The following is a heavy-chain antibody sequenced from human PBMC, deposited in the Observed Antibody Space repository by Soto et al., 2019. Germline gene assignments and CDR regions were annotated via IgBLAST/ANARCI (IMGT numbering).Heavy chain of an antibody. CDR3: ARVIAAAGNFDY. Sequence: SETLSLPCTVSGGSISSGDYYWRWIRQPPGKGLEWIGYIYYSGSTYYNPSLKSRVTISVDTSKNQFSLKLSSVTAADTAVYYCARVIAAAGNFDYWGQGTLVTVSS. V-gene: IGHV4-30-4*01. D-gene: IGHD6-13*01. J-gene: IGHJ4*02. CDR2: IYYSGST. CDR1: GGSISSGDYY.